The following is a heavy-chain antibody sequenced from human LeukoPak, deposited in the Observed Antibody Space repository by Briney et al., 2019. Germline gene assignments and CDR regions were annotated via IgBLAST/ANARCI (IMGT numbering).Heavy chain of an antibody. CDR2: IGTYNGNP. D-gene: IGHD3-16*01. CDR3: AREDPGGAFDV. V-gene: IGHV1-18*01. J-gene: IGHJ3*01. Sequence: EASVTVSYMASGYTFTNYAISWVRQAPGQGLEGMGWIGTYNGNPDHTQSLQGRVTMTTDTSTSTAYMELRSLKSDDTALYYCAREDPGGAFDVWGRGTMVIVSS. CDR1: GYTFTNYA.